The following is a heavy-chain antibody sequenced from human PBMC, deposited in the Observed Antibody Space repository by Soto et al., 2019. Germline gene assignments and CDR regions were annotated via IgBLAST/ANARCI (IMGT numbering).Heavy chain of an antibody. D-gene: IGHD3-16*01. V-gene: IGHV4-59*01. Sequence: QVRLQESGPGLVRPSETLSLTCTVSGVSSTSFYWSWIRQSPGKGLEWIGYIFDNGDVKYNPSLMSRLTMSIDMSKNEFSLRLKSVTAADTAMYYCARGWGSKWYYFDSRGEGTLVTVSS. CDR2: IFDNGDV. CDR3: ARGWGSKWYYFDS. CDR1: GVSSTSFY. J-gene: IGHJ4*02.